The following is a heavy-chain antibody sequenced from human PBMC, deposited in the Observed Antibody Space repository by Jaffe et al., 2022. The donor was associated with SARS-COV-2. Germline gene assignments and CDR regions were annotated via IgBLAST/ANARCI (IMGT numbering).Heavy chain of an antibody. CDR3: ACSFFNNREHAFDV. J-gene: IGHJ3*01. CDR2: IRQDGREK. D-gene: IGHD2-15*01. V-gene: IGHV3-7*01. Sequence: EVKMVESGGGLVQPGGSLRLSCVASGFSFSNYWMDWVRQVPGKGLEWVATIRQDGREKYYADSVEGRTTISRDNAKRSLYLQMNNLRAEDTALYYCACSFFNNREHAFDVWGQGTVVTVSS. CDR1: GFSFSNYW.